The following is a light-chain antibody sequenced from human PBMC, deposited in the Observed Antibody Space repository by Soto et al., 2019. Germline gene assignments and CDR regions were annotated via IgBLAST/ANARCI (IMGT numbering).Light chain of an antibody. CDR3: MQGTHWPPT. Sequence: DVVLTQSPLSLPVTPGQAASISCRSSQSLVYRDGNTYLNWFQQRPGQSPRRLIYKVSNRDSGVPDRLGGSGSGTDFTLKISRVEAEDVAVYYCMQGTHWPPTFGQGTKVEIK. V-gene: IGKV2-30*01. CDR2: KVS. CDR1: QSLVYRDGNTY. J-gene: IGKJ1*01.